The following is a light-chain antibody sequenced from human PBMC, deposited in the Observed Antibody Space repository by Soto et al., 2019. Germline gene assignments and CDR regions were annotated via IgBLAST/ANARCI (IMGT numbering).Light chain of an antibody. V-gene: IGKV3-20*01. CDR3: QQYSSSPET. J-gene: IGKJ1*01. Sequence: EIVLTQSPGTMSLSPEERATLSCRASQSITRSYIAWYQQKPGQAPRLLIYDASSRATGIPDRFGGSGSGTDFTLTISRLEPEDFAVYYCQQYSSSPETFGQGTKVDI. CDR2: DAS. CDR1: QSITRSY.